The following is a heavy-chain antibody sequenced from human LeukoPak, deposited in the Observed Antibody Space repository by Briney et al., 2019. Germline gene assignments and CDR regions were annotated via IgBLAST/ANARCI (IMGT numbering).Heavy chain of an antibody. CDR3: ARESLGYCSSTSCYGRYYDFWSGYYVFDY. CDR1: GFTFSDYY. V-gene: IGHV3-11*01. CDR2: ISSSGSTI. D-gene: IGHD3-3*01. Sequence: GGSLRLSCAASGFTFSDYYVSWIRQAPGKGLEWVSYISSSGSTIYYADSVKGRFTISRDNAKNSLYLQMNSLRAEDTAVYYCARESLGYCSSTSCYGRYYDFWSGYYVFDYWGQGTLVTVSS. J-gene: IGHJ4*02.